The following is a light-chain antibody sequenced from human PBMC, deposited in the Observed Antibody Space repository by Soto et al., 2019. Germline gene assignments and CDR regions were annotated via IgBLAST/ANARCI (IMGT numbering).Light chain of an antibody. CDR2: GVS. Sequence: EIVLTQSPGTLSLSPGERATLSCRASQSVSSIYLAWYQQKPGQAPRLLIYGVSSRATGIPDRFSGSGSGTDFTLTISRLEPEDFGVYFCQQYGNSPWTFGQGTKVEI. CDR1: QSVSSIY. V-gene: IGKV3-20*01. CDR3: QQYGNSPWT. J-gene: IGKJ1*01.